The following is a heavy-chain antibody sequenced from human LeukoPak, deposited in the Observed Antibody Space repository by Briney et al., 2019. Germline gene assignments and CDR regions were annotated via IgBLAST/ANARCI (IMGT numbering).Heavy chain of an antibody. J-gene: IGHJ4*02. CDR3: ARDFGPQQWLVRLDY. V-gene: IGHV3-64*04. CDR1: GFPFSSVA. Sequence: GGSLRLSCSASGFPFSSVAMHWVRQAPGKGLEYVASISHNGIATYYVDSVKGRFTISRDNSKNTLYLQMNSLRAEDTAVYYCARDFGPQQWLVRLDYWGQGTLVTVSS. D-gene: IGHD6-19*01. CDR2: ISHNGIAT.